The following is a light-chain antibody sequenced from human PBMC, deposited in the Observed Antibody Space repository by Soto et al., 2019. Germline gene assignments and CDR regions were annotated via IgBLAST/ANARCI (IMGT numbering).Light chain of an antibody. CDR3: SSFTTSITYV. V-gene: IGLV2-14*01. Sequence: QSVLTQPASVSGSPGQSITISCTGTSSDVGGYNSVSWYRQDPGKAPKLIIYDVTYRPSGVSNRFSGSKSGNTASLTISGLQSEDEADYHCSSFTTSITYVFGPGLNVTVL. CDR1: SSDVGGYNS. J-gene: IGLJ1*01. CDR2: DVT.